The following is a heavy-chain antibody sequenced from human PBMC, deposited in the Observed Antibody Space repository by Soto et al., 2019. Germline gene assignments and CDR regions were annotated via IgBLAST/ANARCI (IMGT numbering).Heavy chain of an antibody. J-gene: IGHJ6*02. CDR3: ARAIRALYYYYYGMDV. CDR1: GGSFSGYY. V-gene: IGHV4-34*01. CDR2: INHSGST. D-gene: IGHD3-10*01. Sequence: TLSLTCAVYGGSFSGYYWSWIRQPPGKGLEWIGEINHSGSTNYNPSLKSRVTISVDTSKNQFSLKLSSVTAADTAVYYCARAIRALYYYYYGMDVWGQGTTVTVSS.